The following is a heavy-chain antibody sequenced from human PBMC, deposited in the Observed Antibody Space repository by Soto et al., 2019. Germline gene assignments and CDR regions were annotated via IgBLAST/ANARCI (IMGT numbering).Heavy chain of an antibody. V-gene: IGHV1-58*02. CDR1: GFTFTSSA. J-gene: IGHJ5*02. D-gene: IGHD3-10*01. CDR2: IVVGSGNT. CDR3: AAEGYGSGSYAWFDP. Sequence: QMQLVQSGPEVKKPGTSVKVSCKASGFTFTSSAMQWVRQARGQRLEWIGWIVVGSGNTNYAQKFQERVTITRDMSTSTGYMELSSLRSEDTAMYYCAAEGYGSGSYAWFDPWGQGTLVTVSS.